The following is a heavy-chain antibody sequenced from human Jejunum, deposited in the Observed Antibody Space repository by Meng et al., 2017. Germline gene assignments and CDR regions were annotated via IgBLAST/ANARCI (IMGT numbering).Heavy chain of an antibody. CDR2: IEGKANNYAT. J-gene: IGHJ4*02. Sequence: GESLKISCAASGFTFSGSPPHWVRQASGKGLEWVGRIEGKANNYATAYAASVKGRFTISRDDLRNTAYLQMNSLKIEDTAVYYCAKVYYDSSGSAYWGQGTLVTVSS. V-gene: IGHV3-73*01. CDR1: GFTFSGSP. CDR3: AKVYYDSSGSAY. D-gene: IGHD3-22*01.